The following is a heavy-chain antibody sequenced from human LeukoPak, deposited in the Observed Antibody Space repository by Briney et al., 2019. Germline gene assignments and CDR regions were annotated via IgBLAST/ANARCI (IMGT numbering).Heavy chain of an antibody. Sequence: PGGSLRLSCAASGFTVSRDYMSWVRQAPGKGLEWVSFICSDGTTFYADSVKGRFTISRDNSKNTLYLQMNSLRAEDTAVYYCARAIHGATWGQGTLVTVSS. CDR3: ARAIHGAT. J-gene: IGHJ5*02. CDR2: ICSDGTT. D-gene: IGHD3-10*01. CDR1: GFTVSRDY. V-gene: IGHV3-66*01.